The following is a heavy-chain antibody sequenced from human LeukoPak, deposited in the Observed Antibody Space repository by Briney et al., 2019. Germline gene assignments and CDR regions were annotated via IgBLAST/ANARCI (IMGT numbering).Heavy chain of an antibody. D-gene: IGHD3-3*01. V-gene: IGHV1-18*01. CDR1: GYTFTSYG. J-gene: IGHJ4*02. CDR3: ARDGVYYDFDY. Sequence: GASVNVSCKASGYTFTSYGLIWVRQAPGQGLEWMGWISPYNGNTNYAQNFQGRVTMTTDTSTSTAYTELRSLRSDDTAVYYCARDGVYYDFDYWGQGTLVTVSS. CDR2: ISPYNGNT.